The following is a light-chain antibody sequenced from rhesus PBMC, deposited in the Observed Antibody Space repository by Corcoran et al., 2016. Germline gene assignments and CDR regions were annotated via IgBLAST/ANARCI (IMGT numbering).Light chain of an antibody. CDR3: DQHNSGWT. CDR1: QSVSIY. J-gene: IGKJ1*01. V-gene: IGKV3-10*01. Sequence: QVILTQSPATLSLSPGERATLSCRASQSVSIYLAWYQQKPGQAPRLLIYGASSRATVIPDRYSGSGTGTTFTLTISSLEAEDVGGYHCDQHNSGWTFGQGTKVEIK. CDR2: GAS.